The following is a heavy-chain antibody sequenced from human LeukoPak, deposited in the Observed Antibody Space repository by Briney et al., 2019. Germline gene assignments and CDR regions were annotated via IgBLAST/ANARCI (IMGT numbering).Heavy chain of an antibody. CDR1: GFTFSSYA. D-gene: IGHD5-18*01. J-gene: IGHJ6*02. Sequence: GGSLRLSCAASGFTFSSYAMHWVRQAPGKGLEWVAVISYDGSNKYYADSVKGRFTISRDNSKNTLYLQMSSLRAEDTAVYYCARDFGYSYGTYYYGMDVWGQGTTVTVSS. CDR3: ARDFGYSYGTYYYGMDV. V-gene: IGHV3-30-3*01. CDR2: ISYDGSNK.